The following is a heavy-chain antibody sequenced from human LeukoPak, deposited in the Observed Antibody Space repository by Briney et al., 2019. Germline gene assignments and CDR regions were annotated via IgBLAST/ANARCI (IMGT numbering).Heavy chain of an antibody. J-gene: IGHJ4*02. Sequence: GGSLRLSCAASGFTFSSYSMNWVRQAPGKGLEWVSSISSSSSYIYYADSVKGRFTISRDNAKNSLYLQMNGLRAEDTAVYYCARGGGTGMAYYFDYWGQGTLVTVSS. V-gene: IGHV3-21*01. D-gene: IGHD2-8*01. CDR3: ARGGGTGMAYYFDY. CDR1: GFTFSSYS. CDR2: ISSSSSYI.